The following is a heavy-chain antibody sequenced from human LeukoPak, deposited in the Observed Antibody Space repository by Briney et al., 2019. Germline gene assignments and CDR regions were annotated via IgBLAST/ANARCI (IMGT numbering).Heavy chain of an antibody. Sequence: SGGSLRLSCAASGFTFSSYAMSWVRQAPGEGLEWVSAISGSGGSTYYADSVKGRFTISRDNSKNTLYLQMNSLRAEDTAVYYCAKDRGHSSGWYPWGQGTLVTVTS. CDR3: AKDRGHSSGWYP. J-gene: IGHJ5*02. CDR2: ISGSGGST. V-gene: IGHV3-23*01. D-gene: IGHD6-19*01. CDR1: GFTFSSYA.